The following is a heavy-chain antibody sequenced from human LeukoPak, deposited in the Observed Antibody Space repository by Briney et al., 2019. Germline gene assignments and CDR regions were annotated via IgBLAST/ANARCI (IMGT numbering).Heavy chain of an antibody. CDR1: GFTFSSYN. J-gene: IGHJ4*02. Sequence: GGSLRLSCAASGFTFSSYNMNWVRQAPGKGLEWVSSISSGSSYIFYADSVKGRFTISRDNARNSLYLQMNSLRAEDTAVYYCERYSGTYRDSWGQGTLVTVSS. CDR3: ERYSGTYRDS. V-gene: IGHV3-21*01. CDR2: ISSGSSYI. D-gene: IGHD1-26*01.